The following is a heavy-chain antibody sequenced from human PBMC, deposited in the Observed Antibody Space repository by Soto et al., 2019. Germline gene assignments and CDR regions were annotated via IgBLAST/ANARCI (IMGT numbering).Heavy chain of an antibody. CDR3: ARDPPYGSGTSQNYGMDV. Sequence: EVQLVESGGGLVQPGGSLRLSCAASGFTFNTYWMTWVRQAPGKGLEWVANIKQDGSETYYVDSVKGRFTISRGNAKNSLYLQMNSLRAEDTAVYYCARDPPYGSGTSQNYGMDVWGQGTTVTVSS. D-gene: IGHD3-10*01. CDR2: IKQDGSET. CDR1: GFTFNTYW. V-gene: IGHV3-7*04. J-gene: IGHJ6*02.